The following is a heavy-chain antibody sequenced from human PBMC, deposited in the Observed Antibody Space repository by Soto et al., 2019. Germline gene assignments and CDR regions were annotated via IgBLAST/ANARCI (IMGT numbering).Heavy chain of an antibody. CDR2: IYYSGST. V-gene: IGHV4-31*03. J-gene: IGHJ5*02. D-gene: IGHD2-15*01. CDR1: GGSISSGGYY. Sequence: SETLSLTCTVSGGSISSGGYYWSWIRQHPGKGLEWIGYIYYSGSTYYNPSLKSRVTISVDASKNQFSLKLSSVTAADTAVYYCARLVVVAATFWFDPWGQGTLVTVSS. CDR3: ARLVVVAATFWFDP.